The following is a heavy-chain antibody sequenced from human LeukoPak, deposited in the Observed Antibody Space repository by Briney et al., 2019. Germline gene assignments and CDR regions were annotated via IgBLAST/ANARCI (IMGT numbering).Heavy chain of an antibody. D-gene: IGHD3-22*01. CDR3: ARMYYYDSSGYSGYYGMDV. J-gene: IGHJ6*02. CDR2: INPNSGGT. CDR1: GYSFTGYY. V-gene: IGHV1-2*02. Sequence: ASVRVSCKASGYSFTGYYMHWVRQAPGQGLEWMGWINPNSGGTNYAQKFQGRVTMTRDTSVSTAYMELSRLRSDDTAVYYCARMYYYDSSGYSGYYGMDVWGQGTTVTVSS.